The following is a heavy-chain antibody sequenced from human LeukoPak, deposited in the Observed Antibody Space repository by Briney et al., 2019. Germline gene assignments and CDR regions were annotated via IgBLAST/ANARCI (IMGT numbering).Heavy chain of an antibody. Sequence: GGSLRLSCAVSGFTVSSNYMNWVRQAPGKGLEWVSSISSSSSYIYYADSVKGRFTISRDNAKNSLYLQMNSLRAEDTAVYYCAGETTVTTLNYWGQGTLVTVSS. D-gene: IGHD4-17*01. J-gene: IGHJ4*02. CDR2: ISSSSSYI. V-gene: IGHV3-21*01. CDR3: AGETTVTTLNY. CDR1: GFTVSSNY.